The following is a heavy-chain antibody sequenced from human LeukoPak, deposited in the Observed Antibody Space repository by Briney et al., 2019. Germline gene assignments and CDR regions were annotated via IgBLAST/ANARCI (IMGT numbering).Heavy chain of an antibody. Sequence: SETLSLTCAVSADTFSSHYWTWIRQPPGKGLEWIGYISYIGSTNYNPSLKSRVTISIDTSKNQFSLKLSSVTAADTAVYYCARDLVTVTKGFDIWGQGTMVSVSS. CDR1: ADTFSSHY. D-gene: IGHD4-17*01. J-gene: IGHJ3*02. V-gene: IGHV4-59*11. CDR3: ARDLVTVTKGFDI. CDR2: ISYIGST.